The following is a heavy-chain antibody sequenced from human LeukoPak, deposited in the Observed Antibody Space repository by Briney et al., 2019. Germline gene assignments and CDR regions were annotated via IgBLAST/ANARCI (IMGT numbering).Heavy chain of an antibody. CDR2: IYQSGIT. CDR1: GDSISSGNY. J-gene: IGHJ4*02. D-gene: IGHD6-19*01. V-gene: IGHV4-4*02. Sequence: SETLSLTCGVSGDSISSGNYSNWVRQPPGKGLEWIGDIYQSGITNYNPSLKGRVTMSVDKSKNEFSLKLDSVTAADTAVYYCARDPRPRGGWFYFDYWGQGILVTVCS. CDR3: ARDPRPRGGWFYFDY.